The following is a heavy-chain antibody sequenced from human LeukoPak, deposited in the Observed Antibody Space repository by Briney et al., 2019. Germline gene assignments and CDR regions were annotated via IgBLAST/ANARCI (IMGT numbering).Heavy chain of an antibody. CDR2: INHSGST. CDR1: GGSFSGYY. CDR3: ARWGYYYDSSGYYYPEDWFDP. Sequence: PSETLSLTCAVYGGSFSGYYWSWIRQPPGKGLEWIGEINHSGSTNYTPSLKSRVTISVDTSKNQFSLKLSSVTAADTAVYYCARWGYYYDSSGYYYPEDWFDPWGQGTLVTVSS. V-gene: IGHV4-34*01. J-gene: IGHJ5*02. D-gene: IGHD3-22*01.